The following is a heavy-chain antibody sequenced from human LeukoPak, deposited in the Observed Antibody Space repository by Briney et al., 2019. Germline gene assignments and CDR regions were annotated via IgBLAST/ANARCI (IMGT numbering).Heavy chain of an antibody. V-gene: IGHV1-18*01. CDR1: GYTFTSYG. D-gene: IGHD1-26*01. CDR2: ISAYNGNT. Sequence: GASVKVSCKASGYTFTSYGISWVRQAPGQGLEWMGWISAYNGNTNYAQKLQGRVTMTTDTSTSTAYMELRSLRSDDTAVYYRARDGRSAIVGALVGPDYWGQGTLVTVSS. CDR3: ARDGRSAIVGALVGPDY. J-gene: IGHJ4*02.